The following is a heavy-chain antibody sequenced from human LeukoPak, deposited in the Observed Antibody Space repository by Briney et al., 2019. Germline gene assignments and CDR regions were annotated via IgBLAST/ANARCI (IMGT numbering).Heavy chain of an antibody. Sequence: GGSLRLSCAASGFTFSSYAMHWVRQAPGKGLEWLSVISYDGRKNYYADSVKGRFTISRDNSKNTLYLQMNSLRAEDTALYCCAKENTNAMDYFDYWGQGTLVTVSS. CDR1: GFTFSSYA. CDR3: AKENTNAMDYFDY. D-gene: IGHD1/OR15-1a*01. J-gene: IGHJ4*02. V-gene: IGHV3-30*18. CDR2: ISYDGRKN.